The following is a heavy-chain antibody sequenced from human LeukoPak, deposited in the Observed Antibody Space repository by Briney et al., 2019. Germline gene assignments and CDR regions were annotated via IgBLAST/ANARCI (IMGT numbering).Heavy chain of an antibody. V-gene: IGHV3-33*06. CDR1: GFTFINYG. CDR2: IWYDGSNK. CDR3: AKGQELHYYYYYMDV. Sequence: GGSLRLSCAASGFTFINYGMHWVRQAPGKGLQWVAVIWYDGSNKYYADSVKGRFTISRDNSKNTLYLQMNSLRADDTAVYYCAKGQELHYYYYYMDVWGTGTTVTVSS. D-gene: IGHD5-24*01. J-gene: IGHJ6*03.